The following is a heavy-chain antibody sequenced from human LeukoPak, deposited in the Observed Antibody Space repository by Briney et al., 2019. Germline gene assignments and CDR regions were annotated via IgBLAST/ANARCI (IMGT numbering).Heavy chain of an antibody. Sequence: SQTLSLTCAISGDSVSSNSAAWNWIRQSPSSGLEWLGRTYYRSKWYNDYAVSVKSRITINPDTSKNQFSLQLNSVTPEDTAVYYCARGGSAYGSGLIDYWGQGTLVTVSS. CDR3: ARGGSAYGSGLIDY. J-gene: IGHJ4*02. CDR1: GDSVSSNSAA. CDR2: TYYRSKWYN. V-gene: IGHV6-1*01. D-gene: IGHD3-10*01.